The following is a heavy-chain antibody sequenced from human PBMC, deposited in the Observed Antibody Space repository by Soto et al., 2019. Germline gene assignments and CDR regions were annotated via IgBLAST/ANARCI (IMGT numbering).Heavy chain of an antibody. J-gene: IGHJ4*02. Sequence: QEQLVESGGGVVQPGGSLRLSCAGSGFTFSSYAIHWVRQAPGKGLEWVAVVSYDGRNKDYADSVLGRFTISRDNSKDTVYLQMNSLRDEDSALYYCARSIVAITYLYSWGQGTLVTVSS. CDR3: ARSIVAITYLYS. V-gene: IGHV3-30*04. CDR2: VSYDGRNK. D-gene: IGHD3-22*01. CDR1: GFTFSSYA.